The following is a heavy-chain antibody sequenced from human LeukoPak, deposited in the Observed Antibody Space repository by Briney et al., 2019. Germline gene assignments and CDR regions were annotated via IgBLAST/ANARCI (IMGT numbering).Heavy chain of an antibody. J-gene: IGHJ4*02. D-gene: IGHD2-2*01. CDR2: IGISSGNT. V-gene: IGHV3-48*01. CDR3: AGDTKYAFDN. Sequence: PGGSLRLSCAASGFAFRSYSMNWVRQAPGKGLEWISYIGISSGNTKYADSVKGRFTISGDKAKNSVYLQTNSLRVEDTAVYYCAGDTKYAFDNWGQGTLVTVSS. CDR1: GFAFRSYS.